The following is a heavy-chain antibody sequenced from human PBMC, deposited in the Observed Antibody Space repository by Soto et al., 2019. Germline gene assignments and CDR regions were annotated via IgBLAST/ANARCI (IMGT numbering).Heavy chain of an antibody. J-gene: IGHJ4*02. CDR2: ISGSGGST. Sequence: GGSLRLSCAASGFTFSSYAMSWVRQAPGKGLEWVSAISGSGGSTYYADSVKGRFTISRDNSKNTLYLQMNSLRAEDTAVYYCAKDLTGYSSSWYADWGQGTLVTVSS. D-gene: IGHD6-13*01. V-gene: IGHV3-23*01. CDR3: AKDLTGYSSSWYAD. CDR1: GFTFSSYA.